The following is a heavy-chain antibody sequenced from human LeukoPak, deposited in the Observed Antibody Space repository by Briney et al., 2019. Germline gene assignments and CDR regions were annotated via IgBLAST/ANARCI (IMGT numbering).Heavy chain of an antibody. D-gene: IGHD2-2*01. J-gene: IGHJ4*02. Sequence: PGGSLRLSCAASGLTFSRYAMHWVRQAPGKGLEYVSAINSQGIITYYEDSVKGRFTISRDNSKNTLYLQMGSLRAEDMAVYYCATYCDSTSCHGPDYWGQGTLVTVSS. V-gene: IGHV3-64*02. CDR1: GLTFSRYA. CDR3: ATYCDSTSCHGPDY. CDR2: INSQGIIT.